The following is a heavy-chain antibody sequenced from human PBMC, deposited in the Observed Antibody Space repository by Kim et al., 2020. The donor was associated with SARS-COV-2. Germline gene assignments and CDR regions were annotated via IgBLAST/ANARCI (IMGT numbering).Heavy chain of an antibody. V-gene: IGHV4-34*01. Sequence: SETLSLTCAVYGGSFSGYYWSWIRQPPGKGLEWIGEINHSGSTNYNPSLKSRVTISVDTSKNQFSLKLSSVTAADTAVYYCARGSNDYNLNWFDPWGQGTLVTVSS. J-gene: IGHJ5*02. D-gene: IGHD4-4*01. CDR3: ARGSNDYNLNWFDP. CDR2: INHSGST. CDR1: GGSFSGYY.